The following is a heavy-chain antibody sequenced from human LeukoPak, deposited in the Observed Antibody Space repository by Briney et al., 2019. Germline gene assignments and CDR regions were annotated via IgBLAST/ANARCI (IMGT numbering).Heavy chain of an antibody. CDR2: IYSSGNT. Sequence: SETLSLTCTVSGGSISSGSYYWSWIRQPAGKGLEWIGRIYSSGNTNYNPSLKSRVTISVDTSKNQFSLKVSSVTAADTAVYYCARIRIAAAATDVWGKGTTVTISS. V-gene: IGHV4-61*02. J-gene: IGHJ6*04. D-gene: IGHD6-13*01. CDR3: ARIRIAAAATDV. CDR1: GGSISSGSYY.